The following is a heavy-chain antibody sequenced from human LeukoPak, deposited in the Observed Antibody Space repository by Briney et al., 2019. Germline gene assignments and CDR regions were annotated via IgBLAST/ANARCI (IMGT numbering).Heavy chain of an antibody. CDR3: ARESDSGGFGAFDI. CDR2: INQDGSEK. D-gene: IGHD3-22*01. V-gene: IGHV3-7*04. CDR1: GFTFSNYW. J-gene: IGHJ3*02. Sequence: GGSLRLSCAASGFTFSNYWMSWVRQAPGKGLEGVANINQDGSEKYYVDSVKGRFTISRDNAKNSLYLQMNSLRAEDTAVYYCARESDSGGFGAFDIWGQGTMVTVSS.